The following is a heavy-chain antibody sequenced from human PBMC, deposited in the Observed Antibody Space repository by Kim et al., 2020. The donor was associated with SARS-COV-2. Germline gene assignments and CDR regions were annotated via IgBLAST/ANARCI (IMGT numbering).Heavy chain of an antibody. D-gene: IGHD5-12*01. CDR3: AREGYSGDDSQIDY. J-gene: IGHJ4*02. Sequence: ADEVKGPLTKSRDNAKNARYLQMNSLRAGDTAVYYCAREGYSGDDSQIDYWGQGTLVTVSS. V-gene: IGHV3-11*04.